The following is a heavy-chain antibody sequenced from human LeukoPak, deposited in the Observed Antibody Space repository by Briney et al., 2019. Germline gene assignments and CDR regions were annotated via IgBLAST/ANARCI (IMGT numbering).Heavy chain of an antibody. CDR1: GFTFSSSG. CDR2: ISGSGGNT. J-gene: IGHJ4*02. V-gene: IGHV3-23*01. CDR3: ARDLGNELLWFGEHDY. D-gene: IGHD3-10*01. Sequence: PGGSLRLSCAASGFTFSSSGMNWVRQTPGKGLEWVSGISGSGGNTSYADSVKGRFTISRDNSKNTLYMQMNSLRVEDTAVYYCARDLGNELLWFGEHDYWGQGTLVTVSS.